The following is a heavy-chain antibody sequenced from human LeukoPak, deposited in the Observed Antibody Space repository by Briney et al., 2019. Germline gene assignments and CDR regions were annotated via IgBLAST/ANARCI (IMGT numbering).Heavy chain of an antibody. CDR3: ARGGHYYSYSMDV. J-gene: IGHJ6*03. V-gene: IGHV1-2*02. CDR2: INPDSGGT. Sequence: VASVKVSCKASGYSFTDYYMHWVRQAPGQGLEWMGWINPDSGGTNYPQKFQGRVTMTRDTSISTAYMELSRLRSDDTAVYYCARGGHYYSYSMDVWGKGTTVTVSS. CDR1: GYSFTDYY.